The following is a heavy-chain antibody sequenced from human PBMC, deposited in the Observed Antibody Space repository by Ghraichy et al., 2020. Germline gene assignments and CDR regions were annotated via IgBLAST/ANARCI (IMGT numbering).Heavy chain of an antibody. V-gene: IGHV4-59*01. J-gene: IGHJ2*01. Sequence: SETLSLTCTVSGGSMTSYYWSWIRQSPGKGLDWIGYIYYDGSTNYNPSLKSRFSISVDTSKNQFSLNLRSVTAADTAVYYCARIESNIWPYWYFDVWGRGNMVTVSS. CDR3: ARIESNIWPYWYFDV. CDR2: IYYDGST. CDR1: GGSMTSYY.